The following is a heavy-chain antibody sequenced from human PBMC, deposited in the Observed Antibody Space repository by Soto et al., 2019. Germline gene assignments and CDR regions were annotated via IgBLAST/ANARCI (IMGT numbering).Heavy chain of an antibody. Sequence: TGGSLRLSCAASGFTFSSYAMNWVRQAPGKGLEWISYIGTSSGSTLYADSVKGRFTISRDNAKNSLFLQMNNLRAEDTAVYYCARAKYSSGPEYFQHWGQGTLVTVSS. CDR2: IGTSSGST. J-gene: IGHJ1*01. V-gene: IGHV3-48*01. CDR3: ARAKYSSGPEYFQH. D-gene: IGHD6-19*01. CDR1: GFTFSSYA.